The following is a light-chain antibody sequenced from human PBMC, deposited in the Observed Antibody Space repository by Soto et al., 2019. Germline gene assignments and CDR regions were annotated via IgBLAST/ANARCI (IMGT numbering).Light chain of an antibody. V-gene: IGKV3-11*01. CDR2: DAS. J-gene: IGKJ2*01. Sequence: EIVLTQSPVTLSLSPGERVTLSCRASQSVSSYLAWYQQKPGQAPRLLIYDASNRATGIPARFSGSGSGTDFTLTISSLEPEDVAVYYCQQRSNWPPMYTFGQGTKLEIK. CDR1: QSVSSY. CDR3: QQRSNWPPMYT.